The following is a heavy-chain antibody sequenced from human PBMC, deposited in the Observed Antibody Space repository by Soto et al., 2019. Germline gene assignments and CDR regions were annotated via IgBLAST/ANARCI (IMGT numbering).Heavy chain of an antibody. V-gene: IGHV4-31*03. CDR2: IYYSGST. J-gene: IGHJ4*02. D-gene: IGHD6-19*01. Sequence: PSETLSLTCTVSGGSISSGGYYWSWIRQHPGKGLEWIGYIYYSGSTYYNPPLKSRVTISVDTSKNQFSLKLSSVTAADTAVYYCASGGGWYVVPRAPSDYYFDYWGQGTLVTVSS. CDR1: GGSISSGGYY. CDR3: ASGGGWYVVPRAPSDYYFDY.